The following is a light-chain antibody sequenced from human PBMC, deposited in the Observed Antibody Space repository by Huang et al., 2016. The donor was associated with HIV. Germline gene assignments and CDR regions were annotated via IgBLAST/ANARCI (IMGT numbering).Light chain of an antibody. V-gene: IGKV1-39*01. CDR2: AAS. Sequence: DIHMTQSPSSLSAAVGDRVTITCRARQRVLDYVPWYQQTPGKAPKRLISAASNLQSGVPSRFSGSGSGTDFSLTISGLQSDDFATYYCQQTYSLPRTFGQGTKVELK. CDR3: QQTYSLPRT. J-gene: IGKJ1*01. CDR1: QRVLDY.